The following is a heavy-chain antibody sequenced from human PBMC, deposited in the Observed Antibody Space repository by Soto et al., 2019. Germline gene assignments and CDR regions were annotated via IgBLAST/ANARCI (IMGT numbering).Heavy chain of an antibody. CDR2: IYYSGST. V-gene: IGHV4-61*01. CDR3: ARSGAGSGWL. D-gene: IGHD6-19*01. CDR1: GGSVSRGRYY. Sequence: QVQLQESGPGLVKPSETLSLTCTVSGGSVSRGRYYWSWRRHPPGQGLEWMGYIYYSGSTNYKSSRRSRVTISLGASKNQFALNLSSVTAAATAVYYCARSGAGSGWLGGQGTLVTVSS. J-gene: IGHJ4*02.